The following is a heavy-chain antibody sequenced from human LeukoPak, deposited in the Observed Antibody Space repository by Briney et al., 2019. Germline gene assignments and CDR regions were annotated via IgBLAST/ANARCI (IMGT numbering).Heavy chain of an antibody. CDR2: IYYSGST. CDR1: GGSISSSSYY. CDR3: ARRLYYYGSGSNNWFDP. Sequence: SETLSLTRTVSGGSISSSSYYWGWIRQPPGKGLEWIGSIYYSGSTYYNPSPKSRVTISVDTSKNQFSLKLSSVTAADTAVYYCARRLYYYGSGSNNWFDPWGQGTLVTVSS. D-gene: IGHD3-10*01. V-gene: IGHV4-39*01. J-gene: IGHJ5*02.